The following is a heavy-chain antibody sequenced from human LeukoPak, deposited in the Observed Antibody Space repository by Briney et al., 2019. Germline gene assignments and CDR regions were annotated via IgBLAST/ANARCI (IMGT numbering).Heavy chain of an antibody. J-gene: IGHJ4*02. D-gene: IGHD2-2*01. V-gene: IGHV3-23*01. CDR1: GFTFSSYA. CDR2: ISVSGGST. CDR3: AKKACSSTICSYFDN. Sequence: VGSLRLSCAASGFTFSSYAMSWVRQAPGKGLKWVSAISVSGGSTYYTDSVKGRFTISRDNSENTLYLQINSLRAEDTAVYYCAKKACSSTICSYFDNWGQGTLVTVSS.